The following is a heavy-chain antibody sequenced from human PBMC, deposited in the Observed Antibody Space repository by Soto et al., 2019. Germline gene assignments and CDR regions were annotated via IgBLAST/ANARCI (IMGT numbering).Heavy chain of an antibody. Sequence: SETLSLTCTVSGGSISSYYWSWIRQPPGKGLEWIGYIYYSGSTNYNPSLKSRVTISVDTSKNQFSLKLSSVTAADTAVYYFARVRTWFGETEFYYYYMDVWGKGTTVTVSS. D-gene: IGHD3-10*01. CDR2: IYYSGST. V-gene: IGHV4-59*01. CDR1: GGSISSYY. J-gene: IGHJ6*03. CDR3: ARVRTWFGETEFYYYYMDV.